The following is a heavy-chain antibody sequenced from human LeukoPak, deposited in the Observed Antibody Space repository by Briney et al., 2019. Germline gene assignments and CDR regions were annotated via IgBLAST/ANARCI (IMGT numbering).Heavy chain of an antibody. CDR2: ISSSSSYI. D-gene: IGHD6-19*01. J-gene: IGHJ4*02. Sequence: GGSLRLSCAASGFTFSSYSMNWVRQAPGKGLEWVSSISSSSSYIYYADSVKGRFTISRDNAKNSLYLQMNSLRAEDTAVYYCARDPPEGRAVAGRVYWGQGTLVTVSS. V-gene: IGHV3-21*01. CDR1: GFTFSSYS. CDR3: ARDPPEGRAVAGRVY.